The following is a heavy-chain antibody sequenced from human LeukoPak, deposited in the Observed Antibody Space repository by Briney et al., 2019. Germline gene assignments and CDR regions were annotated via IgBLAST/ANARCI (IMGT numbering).Heavy chain of an antibody. J-gene: IGHJ3*02. D-gene: IGHD6-13*01. CDR3: ARVSGYSSSSDI. CDR2: ISAYIGNT. V-gene: IGHV1-18*01. CDR1: GYTFTNYG. Sequence: ASVKVSCKASGYTFTNYGISWVRQAPGQGLGWMGWISAYIGNTNYAQKLQGRVTMTTDTSTSTAYMELRSLRSDDTAVYYCARVSGYSSSSDIWGQGTMVTVSS.